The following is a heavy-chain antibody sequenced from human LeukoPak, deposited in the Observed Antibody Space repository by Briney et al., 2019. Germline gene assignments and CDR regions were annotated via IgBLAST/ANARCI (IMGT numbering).Heavy chain of an antibody. CDR2: ISSSGSTI. V-gene: IGHV3-48*03. Sequence: PGGSLRLSCAASGLTFSSYEMNWVRQAPGKGLEWVSYISSSGSTIYYADSVKGRFTISRDNAKNSLYLQMNSLRAEDTAVYYCARYLSLIAPFDYWGPGTLVTVSS. CDR3: ARYLSLIAPFDY. J-gene: IGHJ4*02. CDR1: GLTFSSYE. D-gene: IGHD3-22*01.